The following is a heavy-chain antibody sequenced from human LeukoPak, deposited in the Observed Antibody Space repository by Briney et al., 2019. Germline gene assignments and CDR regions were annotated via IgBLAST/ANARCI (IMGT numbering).Heavy chain of an antibody. Sequence: GGFLRLSCTASGFTFGDYAMSWFRQAPGKGLEWVGFIRSKAYGGTTEYAASVKGRFTISRDDSKSIAYLQMNSLKTEDTAVYYCGGDSSGWYYFDYWGQGTLVTVSS. CDR2: IRSKAYGGTT. J-gene: IGHJ4*02. D-gene: IGHD6-19*01. CDR1: GFTFGDYA. CDR3: GGDSSGWYYFDY. V-gene: IGHV3-49*03.